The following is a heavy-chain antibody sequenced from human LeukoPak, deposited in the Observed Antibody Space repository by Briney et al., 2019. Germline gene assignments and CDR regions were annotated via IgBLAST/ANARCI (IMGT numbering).Heavy chain of an antibody. Sequence: GGSLRLSCAASGFTFSSYSMNWVRQAPGKGLEWVASIKQDGSEKYYVDSVKGRFTISRDNAKDSVYLQMNSLRAEDTAMYYCARRAANYDFWSGYNVWGKGTTVTVSS. CDR1: GFTFSSYS. J-gene: IGHJ6*04. CDR3: ARRAANYDFWSGYNV. V-gene: IGHV3-7*01. CDR2: IKQDGSEK. D-gene: IGHD3-3*01.